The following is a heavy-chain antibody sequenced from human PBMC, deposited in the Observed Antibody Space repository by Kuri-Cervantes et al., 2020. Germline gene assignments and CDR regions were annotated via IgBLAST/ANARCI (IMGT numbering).Heavy chain of an antibody. Sequence: SETLSLTCSVSGGSISDYYWSWIRQPAGKGLEWIGRMYASGSTNYNPSLKSRVTFSIDKSKNQFSLKLGSVTAADTAIYYCARAVAGTGNFDYWGQGTLVTVSS. D-gene: IGHD6-19*01. CDR3: ARAVAGTGNFDY. V-gene: IGHV4-4*07. J-gene: IGHJ4*02. CDR2: MYASGST. CDR1: GGSISDYY.